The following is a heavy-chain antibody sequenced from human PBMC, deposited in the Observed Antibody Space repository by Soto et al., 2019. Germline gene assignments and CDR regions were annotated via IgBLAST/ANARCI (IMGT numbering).Heavy chain of an antibody. D-gene: IGHD3-22*01. CDR3: AKDNDSSGYYYLPGAFDI. CDR2: ISGSGGST. CDR1: GFTFSSYA. V-gene: IGHV3-23*01. Sequence: CLRLSCAASGFTFSSYAMSWVRQAPGKGLEWVSAISGSGGSTYYADSVKGRFTISRDNSKNTLYLQMNSLRAEDTAVYYCAKDNDSSGYYYLPGAFDIWGHGTMVTVS. J-gene: IGHJ3*02.